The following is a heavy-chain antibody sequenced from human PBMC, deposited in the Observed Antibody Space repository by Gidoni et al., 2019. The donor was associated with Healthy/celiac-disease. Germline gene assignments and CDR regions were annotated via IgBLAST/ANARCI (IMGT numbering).Heavy chain of an antibody. J-gene: IGHJ4*02. CDR1: GGSISSSSYY. CDR3: ARHAAVAGHFDY. D-gene: IGHD6-19*01. Sequence: QLQLQESGPGLVKPSETLSLTCTVSGGSISSSSYYWGWIRQPPGKGLEWIGSIYYSGSTYYNPSLKSRVTISVDTTNNQFSLKLSSVTAADTAVYYCARHAAVAGHFDYWGQGTLVTVSS. V-gene: IGHV4-39*01. CDR2: IYYSGST.